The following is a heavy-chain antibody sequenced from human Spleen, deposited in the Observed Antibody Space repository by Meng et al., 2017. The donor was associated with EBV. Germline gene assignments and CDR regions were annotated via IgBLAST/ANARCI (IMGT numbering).Heavy chain of an antibody. CDR2: IYYCVIN. V-gene: IGHV4-28*01. Sequence: QVQLQESGPGLVKPSSYFISKSRWWDWIRQPPGKGLEWVGYIYYCVINYCKPSLKSLITMSANTSKNQFSMKLSSATAVNTAVYYCARYYGANGDFDYWGQGNLVTVSS. D-gene: IGHD4-23*01. CDR3: ARYYGANGDFDY. J-gene: IGHJ4*02. CDR1: YFISKSRW.